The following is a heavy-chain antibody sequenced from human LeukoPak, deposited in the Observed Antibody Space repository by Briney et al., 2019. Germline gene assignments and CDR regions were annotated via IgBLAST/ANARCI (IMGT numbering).Heavy chain of an antibody. CDR2: IYSGGST. CDR3: ARAGGNAPRLLDY. V-gene: IGHV3-66*02. Sequence: GGSLRLSCTASGIIVSSNYMSWVRQAPGQGLEWVSAIYSGGSTEYADSAKGRFTISRDNSKNTLNLQMNSLRAGDTAVYYCARAGGNAPRLLDYWGQGTLVTVSS. J-gene: IGHJ4*02. D-gene: IGHD4-23*01. CDR1: GIIVSSNY.